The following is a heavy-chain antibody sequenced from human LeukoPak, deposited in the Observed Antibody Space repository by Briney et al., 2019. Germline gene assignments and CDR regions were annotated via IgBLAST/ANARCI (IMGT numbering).Heavy chain of an antibody. J-gene: IGHJ3*02. CDR3: ATDSRDGYNYDAFDI. V-gene: IGHV4-39*07. D-gene: IGHD5-24*01. CDR1: GGSISSSSYY. CDR2: IYYSGST. Sequence: SETLSLTCTVSGGSISSSSYYWGWIRQPPGKGLEWIGSIYYSGSTYYNPSLKSRVTISVDTSKNQFSLKLSSVTAVDTAVYYCATDSRDGYNYDAFDIWGQGTMVTVSS.